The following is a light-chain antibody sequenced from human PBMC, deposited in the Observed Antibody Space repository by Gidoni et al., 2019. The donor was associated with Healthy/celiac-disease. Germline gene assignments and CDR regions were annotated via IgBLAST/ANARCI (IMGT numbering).Light chain of an antibody. CDR2: ATS. CDR1: QSINSY. J-gene: IGKJ2*01. CDR3: QQSYSTPYT. V-gene: IGKV1-39*01. Sequence: DIQMTPSPSSLSASVGDRVTITCRASQSINSYLNWYQQKPGKAPKVLIYATSSLQSGVPSRFSGSGSGTDFTLTISSLQPEDFATYYCQQSYSTPYTFGQXTKLEIK.